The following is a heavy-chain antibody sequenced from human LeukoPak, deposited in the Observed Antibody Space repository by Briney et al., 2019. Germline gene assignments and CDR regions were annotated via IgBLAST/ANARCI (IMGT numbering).Heavy chain of an antibody. D-gene: IGHD1-26*01. J-gene: IGHJ2*01. CDR1: GGSISSYY. Sequence: PSETLSLTCTVSGGSISSYYWSWIRQPPGKGLEWIGYIYYSGSTNYNPSLKSRVTISVDTSKNQFSLKLSSVTAADTAVYYCARRSIVGATPWYFDLWGRGTLVTVSS. V-gene: IGHV4-59*08. CDR2: IYYSGST. CDR3: ARRSIVGATPWYFDL.